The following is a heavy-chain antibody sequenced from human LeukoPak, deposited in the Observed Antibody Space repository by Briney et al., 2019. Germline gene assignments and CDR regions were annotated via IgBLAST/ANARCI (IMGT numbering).Heavy chain of an antibody. CDR3: GSSAPRIVGASMGLSD. CDR2: ISGSGGST. J-gene: IGHJ4*02. Sequence: AGGSLRLSCAVSGFTFSSYDMSWVRQAPGKGLEWVSGISGSGGSTYYSDSVKGRFTISRDNSKNTLYLQMNSLRAEDTAVYYCGSSAPRIVGASMGLSDWGQGTLVTVSS. V-gene: IGHV3-23*01. CDR1: GFTFSSYD. D-gene: IGHD1-26*01.